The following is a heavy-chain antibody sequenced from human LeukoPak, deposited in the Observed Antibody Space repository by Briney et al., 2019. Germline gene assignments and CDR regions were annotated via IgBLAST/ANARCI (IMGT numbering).Heavy chain of an antibody. CDR2: ISWNSGSI. CDR1: GFTFDDYT. Sequence: GGSLRLSCAASGFTFDDYTMHWVRQAPGKGLEWVSGISWNSGSIGYADSVKGRFTISRDNAKNSLYLQMNSLRAEDTALYYCAKDIHFGGGMVGTIVDYWGQGTLVTVSS. CDR3: AKDIHFGGGMVGTIVDY. V-gene: IGHV3-9*01. D-gene: IGHD1-26*01. J-gene: IGHJ4*02.